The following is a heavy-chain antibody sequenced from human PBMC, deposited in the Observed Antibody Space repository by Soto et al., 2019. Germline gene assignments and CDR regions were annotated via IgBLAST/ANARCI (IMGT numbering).Heavy chain of an antibody. CDR3: AKDLFTLAVAGTDFDY. V-gene: IGHV3-23*01. CDR2: ISGSGGST. D-gene: IGHD6-19*01. J-gene: IGHJ4*02. Sequence: PGGSLRLSCAASGFTFSSYAMSWVRQAPGKGLEWVSAISGSGGSTYYADSVKGRFTISRDNSKNTLYLQMNSLRAEDTAVYYCAKDLFTLAVAGTDFDYWGQGTLVTVSS. CDR1: GFTFSSYA.